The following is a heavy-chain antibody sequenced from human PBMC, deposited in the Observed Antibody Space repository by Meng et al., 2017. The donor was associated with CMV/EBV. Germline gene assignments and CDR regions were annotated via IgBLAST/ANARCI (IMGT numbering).Heavy chain of an antibody. CDR3: ARDRNRNLDY. CDR1: GDSISSYY. J-gene: IGHJ4*02. CDR2: IYYVGSA. V-gene: IGHV4-59*01. Sequence: GSLRLSCTVSGDSISSYYWAWIRQPPGKGLEWIGSIYYVGSANYGRSLSGRVTISIYTSKNQFSLKVSPVTTADTAMYYCARDRNRNLDYWGQGTLVTVSS.